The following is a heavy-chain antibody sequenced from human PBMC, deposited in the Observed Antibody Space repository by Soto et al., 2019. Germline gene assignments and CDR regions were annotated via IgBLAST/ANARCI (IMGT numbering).Heavy chain of an antibody. CDR2: ISSSSYI. D-gene: IGHD3-9*01. V-gene: IGHV3-21*01. J-gene: IGHJ6*02. CDR1: GFTFSSYA. Sequence: PGGSLRLSCAASGFTFSSYAMHWVRQAPGKGLEWVSSISSSSYIYYADSVKGRFTISRDNAKNSLYLQMNSLRAEDTAVYYCARVPYYDILTGEYYYYGMDVWGQGTTVTVSS. CDR3: ARVPYYDILTGEYYYYGMDV.